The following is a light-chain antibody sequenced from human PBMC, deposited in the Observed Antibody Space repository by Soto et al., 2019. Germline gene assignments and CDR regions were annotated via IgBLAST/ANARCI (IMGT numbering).Light chain of an antibody. V-gene: IGKV3-20*01. Sequence: EVVLTQSPGTLSLSPGDRATLSCRASQSVSNNYLAWYQQKPGQAPRLVIFGSSDRATGIPDRFSGSGSGTDFTLTISRLEHDDFAVYFCQQYGTSPPYTFGQGTRLEIK. J-gene: IGKJ2*01. CDR2: GSS. CDR3: QQYGTSPPYT. CDR1: QSVSNNY.